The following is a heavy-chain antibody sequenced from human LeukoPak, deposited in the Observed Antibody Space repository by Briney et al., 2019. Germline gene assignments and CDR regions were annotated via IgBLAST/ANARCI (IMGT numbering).Heavy chain of an antibody. V-gene: IGHV3-11*04. CDR1: GFTFSDYY. D-gene: IGHD4/OR15-4a*01. Sequence: NPGGSLRLSCVVSGFTFSDYYMSWIRQAPGKGLEWISYISGSGSTIYYADSVKGRFTISRDNAKNSLYLQMNSLRAEDTAVYHCARDAMLLVARVYDVWGQGTMVTVSS. J-gene: IGHJ3*01. CDR3: ARDAMLLVARVYDV. CDR2: ISGSGSTI.